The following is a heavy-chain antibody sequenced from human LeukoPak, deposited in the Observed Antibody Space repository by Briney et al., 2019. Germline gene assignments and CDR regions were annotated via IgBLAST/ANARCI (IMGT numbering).Heavy chain of an antibody. V-gene: IGHV3-48*04. D-gene: IGHD3-22*01. Sequence: GGSLRLSCAASGFTFSSYSVNWVRQAPGKGLEWVSYISSSSSTIYYADSVKGRFTISRDNAKNSLYLQMNSLRAEDTAVYYCARDAYYYDSTSDYWGQGTLVTVSS. CDR3: ARDAYYYDSTSDY. CDR1: GFTFSSYS. J-gene: IGHJ4*02. CDR2: ISSSSSTI.